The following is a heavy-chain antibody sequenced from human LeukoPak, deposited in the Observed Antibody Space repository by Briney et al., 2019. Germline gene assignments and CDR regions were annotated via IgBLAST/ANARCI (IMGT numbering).Heavy chain of an antibody. CDR3: AKEGEYSSGWYVPFDY. CDR1: GFTFSSYW. J-gene: IGHJ4*02. CDR2: ISGSGGST. D-gene: IGHD6-19*01. V-gene: IGHV3-23*01. Sequence: GGSLRLSCAASGFTFSSYWMHWVRQAPGKGLVWVSAISGSGGSTYYADSVKGRFTISRDNSKNTLYLQMNSLRAEDTAVYYCAKEGEYSSGWYVPFDYWGQGTLVTVSS.